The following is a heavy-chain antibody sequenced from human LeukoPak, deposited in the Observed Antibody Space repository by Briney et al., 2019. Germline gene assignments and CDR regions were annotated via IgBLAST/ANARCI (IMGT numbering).Heavy chain of an antibody. CDR1: GDSVSSNSAA. D-gene: IGHD3-22*01. CDR2: TYYRSKWYN. J-gene: IGHJ5*02. V-gene: IGHV6-1*01. CDR3: ARDPPVYYYDSSGYDSGWFDP. Sequence: SQTLSLTCAISGDSVSSNSAAWNWIRQSPSRGLEWLGRTYYRSKWYNDYAVSVKSRITINPDTSKNQFSLQLNSVTPEDTAVYYCARDPPVYYYDSSGYDSGWFDPWGQGTLVTVSS.